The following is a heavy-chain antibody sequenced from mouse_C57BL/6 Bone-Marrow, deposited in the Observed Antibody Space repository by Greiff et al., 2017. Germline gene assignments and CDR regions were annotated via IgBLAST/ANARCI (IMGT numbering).Heavy chain of an antibody. CDR2: INYDGSST. CDR1: GFTFSDYY. J-gene: IGHJ1*03. CDR3: AREGMAYYGRRGWYFDV. Sequence: EVQLVESEGGLVQPGSSMKLSCTASGFTFSDYYMAWVRQVPEKGLEWVANINYDGSSTYYLDSLKSRFIISRDNAKNTLYLQMSSLKSEDTATYYCAREGMAYYGRRGWYFDVWGTGTTVTVSS. D-gene: IGHD1-1*01. V-gene: IGHV5-16*01.